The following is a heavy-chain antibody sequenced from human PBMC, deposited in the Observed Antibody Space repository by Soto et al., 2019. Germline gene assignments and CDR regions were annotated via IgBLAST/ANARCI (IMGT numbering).Heavy chain of an antibody. Sequence: SVKVSCTASGYTFTSYGISWVRQAPGQGLECMGWISAYNGNTNYAQKLHGRVIMTTDTSTSTAYMELRSLRSDDTAVYYCATARRGSYRYGYYYYGMDVWGQGATVTVSS. J-gene: IGHJ6*02. CDR3: ATARRGSYRYGYYYYGMDV. V-gene: IGHV1-18*01. D-gene: IGHD3-16*02. CDR1: GYTFTSYG. CDR2: ISAYNGNT.